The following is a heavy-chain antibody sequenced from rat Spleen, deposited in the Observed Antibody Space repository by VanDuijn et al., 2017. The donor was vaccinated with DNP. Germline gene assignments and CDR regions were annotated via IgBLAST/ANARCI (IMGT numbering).Heavy chain of an antibody. D-gene: IGHD1-7*01. CDR1: GITFSDHN. J-gene: IGHJ2*01. CDR2: ISSDGSDT. Sequence: EVQLVESGGGLVQPGRSLKLSCAVSGITFSDHNMAWVRQAPQKGLEWVATISSDGSDTYYRDSMKGRFTISRDNAKNTQYLQMESLRSEDTASYFCVTGGYGEVWFAYWGQGVTVTVSS. CDR3: VTGGYGEVWFAY. V-gene: IGHV5-7*01.